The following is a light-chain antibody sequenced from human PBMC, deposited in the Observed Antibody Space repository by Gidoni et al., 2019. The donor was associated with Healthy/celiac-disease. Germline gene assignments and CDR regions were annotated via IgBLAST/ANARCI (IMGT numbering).Light chain of an antibody. CDR3: QQLNSYPIT. J-gene: IGKJ5*01. CDR1: QGISSY. V-gene: IGKV1-9*01. Sequence: DIQLTQSPSFLSASVGDRVTITCWASQGISSYLAWYQQKQGKAPKLLIYAASTLQSGGPSRFSGSGSGTEFTLTISSLQPEDFATYYCQQLNSYPITFGQGTRLEIK. CDR2: AAS.